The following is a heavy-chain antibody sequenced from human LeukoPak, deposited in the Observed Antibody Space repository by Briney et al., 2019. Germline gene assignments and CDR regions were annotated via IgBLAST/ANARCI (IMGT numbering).Heavy chain of an antibody. CDR2: IWYDGGNE. Sequence: GGSLRLSCAASGFTFSNYGIHWVRQAPGKGLEWVAVIWYDGGNEYYADSVKGRFTISRDNSKNTVSLQMNSLTAEDTAVYYCARGSGNSYGVFDYWGQGTLVTVSS. CDR3: ARGSGNSYGVFDY. J-gene: IGHJ4*02. D-gene: IGHD5-18*01. CDR1: GFTFSNYG. V-gene: IGHV3-33*01.